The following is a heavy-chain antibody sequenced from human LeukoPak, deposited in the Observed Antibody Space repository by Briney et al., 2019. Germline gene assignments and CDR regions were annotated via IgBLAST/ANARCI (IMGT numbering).Heavy chain of an antibody. V-gene: IGHV4-39*01. CDR1: GGSISSSSYY. CDR3: ARHRYYYVHGGFDY. J-gene: IGHJ4*02. Sequence: SETLSLTCTVSGGSISSSSYYWSWIRQPPGKGLEWIGEINHSGSTNYNPSLKSRVTISVDTSKNQFSLKLSSVTAADTAVYYCARHRYYYVHGGFDYWGQGTLVTVSS. CDR2: INHSGST. D-gene: IGHD3-10*02.